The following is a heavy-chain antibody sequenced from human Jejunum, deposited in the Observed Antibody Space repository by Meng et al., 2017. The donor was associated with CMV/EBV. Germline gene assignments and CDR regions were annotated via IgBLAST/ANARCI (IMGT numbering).Heavy chain of an antibody. V-gene: IGHV4-39*01. CDR3: ARHYVWGNNRYNLLEF. CDR1: SISSINYY. D-gene: IGHD3-16*02. Sequence: SISSINYYWAWIRQPPGKGLEWIGSINFSGSTYHQASLKSRLTISVDTSKNQFSLKLSSVTAADTAVYYCARHYVWGNNRYNLLEFWGQGTLVTVSS. CDR2: INFSGST. J-gene: IGHJ4*02.